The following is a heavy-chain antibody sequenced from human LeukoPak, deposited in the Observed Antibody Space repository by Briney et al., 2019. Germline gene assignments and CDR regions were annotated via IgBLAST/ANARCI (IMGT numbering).Heavy chain of an antibody. Sequence: TPSETLSLTCTVSGGSISSSNYYWGWIRQPPGKGLEWIGTISYSGTTYYNPSLKSRVTISVDTSKNDFFLKLRSVTAADTAVYYCARPKGGMNTAMDEWGQGTLVTVSS. CDR1: GGSISSSNYY. CDR2: ISYSGTT. CDR3: ARPKGGMNTAMDE. V-gene: IGHV4-39*02. J-gene: IGHJ4*02. D-gene: IGHD5-18*01.